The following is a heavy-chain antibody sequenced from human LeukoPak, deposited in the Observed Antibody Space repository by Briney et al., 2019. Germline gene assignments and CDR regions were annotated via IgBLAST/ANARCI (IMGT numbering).Heavy chain of an antibody. D-gene: IGHD3-22*01. CDR2: IYYSGST. CDR3: ARGYYDSGGYYSSRSLDY. V-gene: IGHV4-59*01. Sequence: PSETLSLTCTVSGGSISSYYWSWIRQPPGKGLEWIGYIYYSGSTNYNPSLRSRVTISVETSKNQFSLKLSSVTAADTAVYFCARGYYDSGGYYSSRSLDYWGQGTLVTVSS. CDR1: GGSISSYY. J-gene: IGHJ4*02.